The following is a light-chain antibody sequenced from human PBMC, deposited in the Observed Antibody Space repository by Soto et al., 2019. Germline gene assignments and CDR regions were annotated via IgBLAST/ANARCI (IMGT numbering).Light chain of an antibody. J-gene: IGKJ1*01. CDR3: LQDRSHIWT. Sequence: AIQVTQSPTSLSASLGDRVTITCRSSQDITNYLGWYQQKPGKAPQLLIYGASSLQRGVSSRFSGSGFGTDFTLTISSLQPEDSATYYCLQDRSHIWTFGQGTKVDI. CDR2: GAS. CDR1: QDITNY. V-gene: IGKV1-6*01.